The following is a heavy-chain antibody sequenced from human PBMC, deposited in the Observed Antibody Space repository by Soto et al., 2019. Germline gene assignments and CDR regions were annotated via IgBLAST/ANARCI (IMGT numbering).Heavy chain of an antibody. V-gene: IGHV3-15*01. D-gene: IGHD2-8*01. CDR3: TTDGIVLVVYAIGEGYRDAFDI. Sequence: EVQLVESGGGLVKPGGSLRLSCAASGFTFSNAWMSWVRQAPGKGLEWVGRIKSKTDGGTTDYAAPVKGRLTISRDDSKNTLYMQTTSLKTEHTAVYYCTTDGIVLVVYAIGEGYRDAFDIWGQGKMVTVSS. CDR1: GFTFSNAW. CDR2: IKSKTDGGTT. J-gene: IGHJ3*02.